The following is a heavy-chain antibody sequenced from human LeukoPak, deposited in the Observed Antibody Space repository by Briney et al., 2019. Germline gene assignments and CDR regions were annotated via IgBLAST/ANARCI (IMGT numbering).Heavy chain of an antibody. Sequence: GASVKVTCKASGYTFTSYYMRWVRQAPGQGLEWMGIINPSGGSTSYAQKFQGRVTMTRDTSTSTVYMELSSLRSEDTAVYYCARDRLLSGADYGMDVWGQGTTVTVSS. CDR1: GYTFTSYY. J-gene: IGHJ6*02. D-gene: IGHD3-3*01. CDR3: ARDRLLSGADYGMDV. CDR2: INPSGGST. V-gene: IGHV1-46*01.